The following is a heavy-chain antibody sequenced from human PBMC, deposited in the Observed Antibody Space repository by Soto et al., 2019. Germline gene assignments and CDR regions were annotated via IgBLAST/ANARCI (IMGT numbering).Heavy chain of an antibody. CDR2: IYYSGST. Sequence: PSETLSLTCTVSGGSISSGGYYWSWIRQHPGKGLEWIGYIYYSGSTYYNPSLKSRVTISVDTSKNQFSLKLSSVTAADTAVYYCARASNIVLMVYAYFDYWGQGTLVTVSS. J-gene: IGHJ4*02. CDR1: GGSISSGGYY. D-gene: IGHD2-8*01. V-gene: IGHV4-31*03. CDR3: ARASNIVLMVYAYFDY.